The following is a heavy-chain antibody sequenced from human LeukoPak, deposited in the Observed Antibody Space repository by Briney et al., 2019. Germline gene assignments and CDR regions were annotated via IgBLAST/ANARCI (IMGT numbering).Heavy chain of an antibody. D-gene: IGHD1-1*01. Sequence: SETLSLTCTVSGGSISSYYWSWIRQPPGKGLEWIGSIYYSGSTYYNPPLKSRVTISVDKSKNQFSLKLSSVTAADTAMYYCASYRGARGYHFDYWGQGTQVTVSS. CDR1: GGSISSYY. CDR2: IYYSGST. CDR3: ASYRGARGYHFDY. V-gene: IGHV4-59*12. J-gene: IGHJ4*02.